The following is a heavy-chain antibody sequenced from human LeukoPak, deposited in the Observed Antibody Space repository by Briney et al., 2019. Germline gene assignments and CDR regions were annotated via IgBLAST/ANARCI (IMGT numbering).Heavy chain of an antibody. CDR3: ARATWYGGNPSGAFDI. J-gene: IGHJ3*02. D-gene: IGHD4/OR15-4a*01. CDR2: INPSGGST. CDR1: GYTLTNYH. Sequence: ASVKVSCKASGYTLTNYHLHWVRQAPGQGLEWMGIINPSGGSTSYAQKFQDRVTMTRDTSTSTVYMELNSLRSKDTAVYYCARATWYGGNPSGAFDIWGQGTMVTVSS. V-gene: IGHV1-46*01.